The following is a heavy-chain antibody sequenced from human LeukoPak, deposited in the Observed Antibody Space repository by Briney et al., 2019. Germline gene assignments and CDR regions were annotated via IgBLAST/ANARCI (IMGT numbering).Heavy chain of an antibody. V-gene: IGHV3-30*18. Sequence: GGSLRLSCAASGFTFSSYGMHWVRQAPGKGLEWVAVISYDGSNKYYADSVKGRFTISRDNSKNTLYLQMNSLRAEDTAVYYCAKDSGYNGMAGTSDYWGQGTLVTVSS. CDR1: GFTFSSYG. D-gene: IGHD5-12*01. CDR2: ISYDGSNK. CDR3: AKDSGYNGMAGTSDY. J-gene: IGHJ4*02.